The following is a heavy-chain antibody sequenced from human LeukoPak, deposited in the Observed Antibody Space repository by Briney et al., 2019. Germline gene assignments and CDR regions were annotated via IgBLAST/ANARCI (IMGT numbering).Heavy chain of an antibody. CDR2: ISGSGGST. CDR3: AKNGPVGTYYYDSSGYPLDY. Sequence: PGGFLRLSCAASGFTFSSYAMSWVRQAPGKGLEWVSAISGSGGSTYYADSVKGRFTISRDNSKNTLYLQMNSLRAEDTAVYYCAKNGPVGTYYYDSSGYPLDYWGQGTLVTVSS. J-gene: IGHJ4*02. V-gene: IGHV3-23*01. CDR1: GFTFSSYA. D-gene: IGHD3-22*01.